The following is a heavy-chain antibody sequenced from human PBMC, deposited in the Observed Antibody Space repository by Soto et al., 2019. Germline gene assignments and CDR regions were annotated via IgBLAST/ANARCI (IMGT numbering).Heavy chain of an antibody. V-gene: IGHV5-51*01. CDR2: IYPGDSDT. Sequence: GESLKISCNGSGHSFTSYWISWVSQMPGLGLEWLGIIYPGDSDTRYSPSFQGQVTISADKSINTAYLQWSSLKASDTAMYYCAGGGVRGVITRTRDYYGMDVWGQGTTVTVSS. D-gene: IGHD3-10*01. CDR3: AGGGVRGVITRTRDYYGMDV. J-gene: IGHJ6*02. CDR1: GHSFTSYW.